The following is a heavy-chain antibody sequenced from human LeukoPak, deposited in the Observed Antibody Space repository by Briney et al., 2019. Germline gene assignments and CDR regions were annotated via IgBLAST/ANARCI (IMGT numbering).Heavy chain of an antibody. CDR2: IYYSGST. Sequence: SETLSLTCTVSGGSISSGDYYWSWIRQPPGKGLEWIGYIYYSGSTYYNPSLKSRVTISVDTSKNQFSLKLSSVTAADTAVYYCARDYGDYGYNWFDPWGQGTLVTDSS. D-gene: IGHD4-17*01. J-gene: IGHJ5*02. CDR3: ARDYGDYGYNWFDP. CDR1: GGSISSGDYY. V-gene: IGHV4-31*03.